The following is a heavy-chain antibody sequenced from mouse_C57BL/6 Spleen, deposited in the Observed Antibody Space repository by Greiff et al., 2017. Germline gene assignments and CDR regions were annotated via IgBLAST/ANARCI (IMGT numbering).Heavy chain of an antibody. CDR3: AIMVTPGFFAY. J-gene: IGHJ3*01. CDR2: IDPSDSYT. CDR1: GYTFTSYW. V-gene: IGHV1-69*01. Sequence: QVQLKQPGAELVMPGASVKLSCKASGYTFTSYWMHWVKQRPGQGLEWIGEIDPSDSYTNYNQKFKGKSTLTVDKSSSTAYMQLSSLTSEDSAVYYCAIMVTPGFFAYWGQGTLVTVSA. D-gene: IGHD2-2*01.